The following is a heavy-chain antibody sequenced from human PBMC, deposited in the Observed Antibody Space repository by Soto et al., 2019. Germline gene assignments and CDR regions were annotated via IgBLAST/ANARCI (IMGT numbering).Heavy chain of an antibody. J-gene: IGHJ4*02. V-gene: IGHV4-59*08. Sequence: SETPSLTCTVSGGAISGYYWSWIRQPPGKGLEWIGDIYDSGSSNYSPSLKSRVTMSVDTSKNQFSLKLSSVTAADTAVYYCARQGRYGDYYFDHWGQGTPVTAPQ. CDR2: IYDSGSS. CDR3: ARQGRYGDYYFDH. CDR1: GGAISGYY. D-gene: IGHD4-17*01.